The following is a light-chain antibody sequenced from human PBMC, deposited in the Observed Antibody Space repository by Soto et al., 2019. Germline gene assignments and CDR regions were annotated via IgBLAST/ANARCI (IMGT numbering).Light chain of an antibody. J-gene: IGKJ1*01. CDR1: QSVSNN. CDR3: QQYNNWPPWT. V-gene: IGKV3-15*01. CDR2: GAS. Sequence: EIVMTQSPATLSVSPGEKATLSCRASQSVSNNLAWFQQKPGQVPRLLIYGASNRATGVSARFSGSGSGTEFTLTISSLQSEDGAVYYCQQYNNWPPWTFGQGTKVEIK.